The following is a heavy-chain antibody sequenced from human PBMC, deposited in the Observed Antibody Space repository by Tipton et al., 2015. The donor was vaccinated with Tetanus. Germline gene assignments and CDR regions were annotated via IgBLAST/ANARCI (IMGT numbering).Heavy chain of an antibody. CDR2: ISGDGSST. V-gene: IGHV3-74*01. CDR3: ARAQVVAGTGGFDP. CDR1: GFTFSDYW. D-gene: IGHD6-19*01. Sequence: SLRLSCAASGFTFSDYWMHWVRQAPGKGLMWVSRISGDGSSTSYAAPVKGRFTISRDNAKNTVYLQMNSLRAEDTAVYYCARAQVVAGTGGFDPWGQGTPVTVSS. J-gene: IGHJ5*02.